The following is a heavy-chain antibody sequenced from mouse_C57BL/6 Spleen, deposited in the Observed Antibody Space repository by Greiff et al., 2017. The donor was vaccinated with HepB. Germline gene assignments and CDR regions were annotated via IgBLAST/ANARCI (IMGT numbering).Heavy chain of an antibody. D-gene: IGHD1-1*01. CDR2: IDPETGGT. Sequence: QVQLKESGAELVRPGASVTLSCKASGYTFTDYEMHWVKQTPVHGLEWIGAIDPETGGTAYNQKFKGKAILTADRSSSTAYMELRSLTSEDSAVYYCTRGVVATYYFDYWGQGTTLTVSS. CDR1: GYTFTDYE. V-gene: IGHV1-15*01. J-gene: IGHJ2*01. CDR3: TRGVVATYYFDY.